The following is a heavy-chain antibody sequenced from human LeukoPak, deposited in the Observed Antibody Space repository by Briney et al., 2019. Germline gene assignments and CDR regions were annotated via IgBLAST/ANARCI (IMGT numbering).Heavy chain of an antibody. D-gene: IGHD2-2*01. CDR2: FDPEDGET. J-gene: IGHJ6*03. Sequence: ASVKVSCKVSGYTLTELSTHWVRQAPGKGLEWMGGFDPEDGETIYAQKFQGRVTMTEDTSTDPAYMELSSLRSEDPAVYYCATVVPAALGGAYYYYYMDVWGKGTTVTVSS. CDR1: GYTLTELS. CDR3: ATVVPAALGGAYYYYYMDV. V-gene: IGHV1-24*01.